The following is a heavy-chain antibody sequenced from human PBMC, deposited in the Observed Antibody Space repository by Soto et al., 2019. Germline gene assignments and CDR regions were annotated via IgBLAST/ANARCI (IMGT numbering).Heavy chain of an antibody. Sequence: GGSLRLSCAASGMTFSDYHMHWVRQAPGKGLEWVAIISDDGTNKYHADSVKGRMTISRDNSNNTLYLQMNRLRAEDTAVYHFARVFNDFLTGHAVDALDIWAQGTMVPVSS. CDR1: GMTFSDYH. CDR3: ARVFNDFLTGHAVDALDI. J-gene: IGHJ3*02. V-gene: IGHV3-30-3*01. CDR2: ISDDGTNK. D-gene: IGHD3-9*01.